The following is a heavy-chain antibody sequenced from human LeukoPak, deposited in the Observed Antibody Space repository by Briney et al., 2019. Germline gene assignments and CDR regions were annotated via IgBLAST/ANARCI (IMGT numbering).Heavy chain of an antibody. CDR2: IYSGGST. J-gene: IGHJ4*02. Sequence: GGSLRLSCAASGFTVSSNYMSWVRQAPGKGLEWASVIYSGGSTYYADSVKGRFTISRDNSKNTLYLQMNSLRAEDTAVYYCARDGPGDCGGDCYFDYWGQGTLVTVSS. D-gene: IGHD2-21*02. V-gene: IGHV3-53*01. CDR3: ARDGPGDCGGDCYFDY. CDR1: GFTVSSNY.